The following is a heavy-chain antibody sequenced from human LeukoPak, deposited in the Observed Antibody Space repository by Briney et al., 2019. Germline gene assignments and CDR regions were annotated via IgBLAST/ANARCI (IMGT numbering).Heavy chain of an antibody. Sequence: SETLSLTCTVSGGSISNGSYYWSWIRQPAGKGLEWIGRIYISGSASYNPSLKSRVTFSVDTSKNQFSLKLSSVTAADTAVYYCARGVSSIFDYYYMDVWGKGTTVTVSS. J-gene: IGHJ6*03. D-gene: IGHD6-13*01. CDR2: IYISGSA. CDR3: ARGVSSIFDYYYMDV. V-gene: IGHV4-61*02. CDR1: GGSISNGSYY.